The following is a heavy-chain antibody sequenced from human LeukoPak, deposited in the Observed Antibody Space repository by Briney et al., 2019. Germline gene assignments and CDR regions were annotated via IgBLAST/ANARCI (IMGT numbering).Heavy chain of an antibody. CDR2: INHSGST. CDR3: ARGLQYYNFWSGPLRD. D-gene: IGHD3-3*01. Sequence: SETLSLTCAVYGGSFSGYYWSWIRQPPGKGLEWIGEINHSGSTNYNPSHKSRVTISVDTSKNQFSLKLSSVTAADTAVYYCARGLQYYNFWSGPLRDWGQGTLVTVSS. J-gene: IGHJ4*02. CDR1: GGSFSGYY. V-gene: IGHV4-34*01.